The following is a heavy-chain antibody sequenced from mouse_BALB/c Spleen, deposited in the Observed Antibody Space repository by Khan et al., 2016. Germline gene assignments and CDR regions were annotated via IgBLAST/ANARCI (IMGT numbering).Heavy chain of an antibody. CDR3: EEGCGDCVRAWYVY. J-gene: IGHJ3*01. CDR2: INPYNDGT. CDR1: GYTFTNYV. V-gene: IGHV1S136*01. Sequence: VRLQQSGPELVKPGASVKMSCKASGYTFTNYVMYWVKQKPGQGLEWIGYINPYNDGTKYNETFKGKATLTSDKSSSTAYMELSSLTSEDSAVNCGEEGCGDCVRAWYVYWGQRTLVTVSA. D-gene: IGHD2-13*01.